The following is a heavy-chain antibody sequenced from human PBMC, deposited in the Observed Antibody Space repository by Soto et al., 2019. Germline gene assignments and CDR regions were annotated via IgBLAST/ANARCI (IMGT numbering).Heavy chain of an antibody. CDR1: GFTFSSYT. CDR3: AKGNLYFDY. J-gene: IGHJ4*02. CDR2: ISGSGGST. Sequence: GGALRLSCVASGFTFSSYTMSWVRQAPGKGLEWVSSISGSGGSTYDADSVKGRFTISRDNSENTLYLQMNSLRAEDTAVYYCAKGNLYFDYWGQGTLVTVSS. V-gene: IGHV3-23*01.